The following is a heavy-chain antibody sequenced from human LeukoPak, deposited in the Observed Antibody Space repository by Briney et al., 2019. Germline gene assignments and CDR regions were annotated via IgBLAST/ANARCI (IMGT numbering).Heavy chain of an antibody. CDR1: GFTFSSYS. V-gene: IGHV3-48*04. D-gene: IGHD6-19*01. CDR2: ISSSSSTI. CDR3: ARDIAVAGLAFDY. J-gene: IGHJ4*02. Sequence: GGSLRLSCAASGFTFSSYSVNWVRQAPGKGLEWVSYISSSSSTIYYADSVKGRFTISRDNAKNSLYLQMNSLRAEDTAVYYCARDIAVAGLAFDYWGQGTLVTVSS.